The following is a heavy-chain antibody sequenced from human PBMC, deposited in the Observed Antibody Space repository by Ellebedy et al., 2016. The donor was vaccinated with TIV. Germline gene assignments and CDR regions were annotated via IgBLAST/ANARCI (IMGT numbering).Heavy chain of an antibody. D-gene: IGHD3-10*01. J-gene: IGHJ6*02. Sequence: GESLKISCVASGFTFSSYAMSWVRQAPGKGLEWVSAISGSGGSTYYADSVKGQFTISRDNSKNTLYLQMNSLRAEDTAVYYCARLLGEMGYYYGMDVWGQGTTVTVSS. V-gene: IGHV3-23*01. CDR1: GFTFSSYA. CDR2: ISGSGGST. CDR3: ARLLGEMGYYYGMDV.